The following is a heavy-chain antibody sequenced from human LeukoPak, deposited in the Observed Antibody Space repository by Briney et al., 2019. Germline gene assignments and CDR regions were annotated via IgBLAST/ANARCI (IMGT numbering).Heavy chain of an antibody. D-gene: IGHD6-6*01. CDR1: GGSFSGYY. CDR2: INHSGST. CDR3: ARKYSSSSYNWFDP. Sequence: PSETLSLTCAVYGGSFSGYYWSWIRQPPGKGLEWIGEINHSGSTNYNPSLKSRVTISVDTSKNQSSLKLSSVTAADTAVYYCARKYSSSSYNWFDPRGQGTLVTVSS. J-gene: IGHJ5*02. V-gene: IGHV4-34*01.